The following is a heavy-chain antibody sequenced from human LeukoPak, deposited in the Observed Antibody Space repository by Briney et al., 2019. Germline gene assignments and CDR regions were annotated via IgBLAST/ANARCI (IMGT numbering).Heavy chain of an antibody. D-gene: IGHD1-7*01. CDR1: GFTFSNYG. J-gene: IGHJ4*02. CDR3: AGGSDIRTTPPDY. CDR2: IRYDGSNK. Sequence: PGGSLRLSCPASGFTFSNYGMHWVRQAPGKGLEWVAFIRYDGSNKYYADSVKGRFTISRDNAKNSLYLQMNSLRVEDTAVYYCAGGSDIRTTPPDYWGQGTLVTVSS. V-gene: IGHV3-30*02.